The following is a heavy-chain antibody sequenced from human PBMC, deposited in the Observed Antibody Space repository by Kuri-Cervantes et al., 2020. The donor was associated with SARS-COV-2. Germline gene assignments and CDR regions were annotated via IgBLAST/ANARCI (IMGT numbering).Heavy chain of an antibody. D-gene: IGHD3-9*01. J-gene: IGHJ6*02. CDR1: GGTFSSSV. V-gene: IGHV1-69*13. CDR2: IIPIFATA. CDR3: ASAPYYDFLTGHFSSEVLYGMDG. Sequence: SVKVSCKASGGTFSSSVISWVRQAPGQGLKWMGGIIPIFATANYAQQVQGRVTITADQSTSTAYMELSSLRSEDTAVYYCASAPYYDFLTGHFSSEVLYGMDGWGQGTTVTVSS.